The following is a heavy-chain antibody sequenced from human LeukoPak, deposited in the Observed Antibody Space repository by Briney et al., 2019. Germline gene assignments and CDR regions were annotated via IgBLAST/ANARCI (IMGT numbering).Heavy chain of an antibody. CDR2: IYYSGST. D-gene: IGHD2-21*02. V-gene: IGHV4-59*08. CDR3: ARLRGGVVVTAYWYFDL. Sequence: SETLSLTCTVSGGSISSYYWSWIRQPPGKGLEWIGYIYYSGSTNYNPSLKSRVTISVDTSKNQFSLKLSSVTAADTAVYYCARLRGGVVVTAYWYFDLWGRGTLVTVSS. J-gene: IGHJ2*01. CDR1: GGSISSYY.